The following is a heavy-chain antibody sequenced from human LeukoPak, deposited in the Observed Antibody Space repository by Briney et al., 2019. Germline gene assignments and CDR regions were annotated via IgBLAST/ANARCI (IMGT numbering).Heavy chain of an antibody. V-gene: IGHV5-51*01. J-gene: IGHJ3*02. Sequence: GESPKISCKGSGYSFTSYWIGWVRQMPGKGLEWMGIIYPGDSDTRYSPSFQGQVTISADKSISTAYLQWSSLKASDTAMYYCATLGSDWYDAFEIWGQGTMVTVSS. D-gene: IGHD6-19*01. CDR3: ATLGSDWYDAFEI. CDR2: IYPGDSDT. CDR1: GYSFTSYW.